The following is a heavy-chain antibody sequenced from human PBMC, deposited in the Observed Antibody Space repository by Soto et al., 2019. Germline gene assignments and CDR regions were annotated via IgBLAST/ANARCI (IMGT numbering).Heavy chain of an antibody. D-gene: IGHD1-26*01. J-gene: IGHJ5*02. Sequence: SETLSLTCTVSGGSISSSSYYWGWIRQPPGKGLEWIGSIYYSGSTYYNPSLKSRVTISVDTSKNQFSLKLSSVTAADTAVYYCARRPGSYYWFDPWGQG. CDR2: IYYSGST. V-gene: IGHV4-39*01. CDR3: ARRPGSYYWFDP. CDR1: GGSISSSSYY.